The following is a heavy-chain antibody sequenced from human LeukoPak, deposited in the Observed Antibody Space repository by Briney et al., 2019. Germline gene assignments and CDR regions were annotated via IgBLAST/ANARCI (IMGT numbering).Heavy chain of an antibody. CDR1: GYTFTSYY. CDR2: INPSGGST. Sequence: ASVKVSCKASGYTFTSYYMHWVRQAPGQGLEWMGIINPSGGSTSYAQKFQGRVTMTRDTSTSTVYMELSSLRSEDTAVYYCARHENCDGASCSTGRWFDPWGQGTLVTVSS. J-gene: IGHJ5*02. V-gene: IGHV1-46*01. CDR3: ARHENCDGASCSTGRWFDP. D-gene: IGHD2-15*01.